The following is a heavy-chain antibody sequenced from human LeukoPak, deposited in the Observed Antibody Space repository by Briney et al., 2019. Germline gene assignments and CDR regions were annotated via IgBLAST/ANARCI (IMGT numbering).Heavy chain of an antibody. V-gene: IGHV6-1*01. CDR3: ARESLRGKNETFDY. Sequence: SQILSLTCAISGDSVSSNSAAWNWIRQSPSRGLEWLGRTYYRSRWSSNYAVSVKSRITINPDTSKNQFSLQLNSVTPEDTAVYYCARESLRGKNETFDYWGQGTLVTVSS. CDR1: GDSVSSNSAA. CDR2: TYYRSRWSS. J-gene: IGHJ4*02. D-gene: IGHD3-16*01.